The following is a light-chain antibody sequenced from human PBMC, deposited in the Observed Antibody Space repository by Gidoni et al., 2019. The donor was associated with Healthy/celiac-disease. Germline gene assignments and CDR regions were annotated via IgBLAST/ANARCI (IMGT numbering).Light chain of an antibody. Sequence: IKMTQSPSSLSASVVDRVTLTCRASQSISSYLNWYQQKPGKAPKLLLYAASSLQSGVPSRFSGSGSGTDFTLTISSLQPEDFATYYCQQSYSTLCSFGQGTKLEIK. J-gene: IGKJ2*04. V-gene: IGKV1-39*01. CDR3: QQSYSTLCS. CDR2: AAS. CDR1: QSISSY.